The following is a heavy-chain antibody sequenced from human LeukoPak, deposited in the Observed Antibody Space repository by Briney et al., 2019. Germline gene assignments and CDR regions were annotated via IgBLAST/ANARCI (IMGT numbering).Heavy chain of an antibody. D-gene: IGHD1-7*01. V-gene: IGHV3-53*01. J-gene: IGHJ4*02. CDR1: GFTVSSNY. CDR3: ARSSKLELIYYFDY. CDR2: IYSGGST. Sequence: GGSLRLSCAASGFTVSSNYMSWVRQAPGKGLEWVSVIYSGGSTYYADSVKGRFTISRDNSKNTLYLQMNSLRAEDTAVYYCARSSKLELIYYFDYWGQGTLVTVSS.